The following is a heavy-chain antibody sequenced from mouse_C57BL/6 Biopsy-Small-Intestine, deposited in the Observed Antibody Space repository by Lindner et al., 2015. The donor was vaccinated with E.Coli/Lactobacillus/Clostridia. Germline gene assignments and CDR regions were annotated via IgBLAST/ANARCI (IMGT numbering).Heavy chain of an antibody. Sequence: VQLQESGPVLVKPGASVKMSCKGSGYTFTDYYVNWVRQTQGKSLEWIGVINPFNDVTSFDQKFKDKATLTVDKSSSTAYMELNSLTSEDSAVYYCARGANYVNWYFDVWGTEDHGHRLL. CDR3: ARGANYVNWYFDV. J-gene: IGHJ1*03. V-gene: IGHV1-19*01. CDR1: GYTFTDYY. D-gene: IGHD2-4*01. CDR2: INPFNDVT.